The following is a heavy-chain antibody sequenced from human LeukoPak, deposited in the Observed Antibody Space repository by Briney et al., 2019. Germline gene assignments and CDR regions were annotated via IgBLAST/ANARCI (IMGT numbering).Heavy chain of an antibody. D-gene: IGHD3-16*02. J-gene: IGHJ4*02. Sequence: GGSLRLSCAASGFTFIDAWMTWVRQAPGKGLEWVGHIKSRVDGGKTDFAAPVKGRFTISRDDSKNTLYLQMDSLKTEDTAVYYCTKDVPFTGGGVIRCWGQGALVTVSS. CDR2: IKSRVDGGKT. CDR3: TKDVPFTGGGVIRC. CDR1: GFTFIDAW. V-gene: IGHV3-15*05.